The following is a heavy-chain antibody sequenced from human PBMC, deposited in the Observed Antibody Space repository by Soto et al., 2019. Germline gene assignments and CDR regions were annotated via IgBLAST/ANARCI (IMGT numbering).Heavy chain of an antibody. J-gene: IGHJ6*02. Sequence: ASVKVSCKASQCSFTSYCVHWVPPAPGQGLEWMGIINPSGGSTNYAHRFQGRVTMTRDTSTSTVFMELISLRSEDTAVYFCARALYGTDSLPVGADPRYNAMDVWGLGTTGTGSS. D-gene: IGHD3-22*01. CDR3: ARALYGTDSLPVGADPRYNAMDV. CDR1: QCSFTSYC. V-gene: IGHV1-46*01. CDR2: INPSGGST.